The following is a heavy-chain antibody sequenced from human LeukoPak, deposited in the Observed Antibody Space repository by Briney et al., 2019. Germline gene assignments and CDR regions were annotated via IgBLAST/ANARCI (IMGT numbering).Heavy chain of an antibody. CDR1: GGSISRYY. CDR3: SSTHYRSWNYYIRDSYYFDF. V-gene: IGHV4-59*01. J-gene: IGHJ4*02. Sequence: PSETLSLTCTVSGGSISRYYWNWIRQPPGKGLEWIGYIYYSGSTSYNPSLKSRVTISVDTSKNQFSLKLSSVTAADTAVYYCSSTHYRSWNYYIRDSYYFDFWGRGTLLTVSS. CDR2: IYYSGST. D-gene: IGHD3-10*01.